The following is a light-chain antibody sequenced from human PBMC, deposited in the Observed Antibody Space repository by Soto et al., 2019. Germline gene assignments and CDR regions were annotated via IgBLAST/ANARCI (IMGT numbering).Light chain of an antibody. V-gene: IGKV1-5*01. CDR3: LLDYSYFWA. J-gene: IGKJ1*01. CDR1: QTSSSW. Sequence: DIQMTQSPSTLSGSVGDSVTITCRARQTSSSWLAWHQKKPGKAPKLLIHTASSLQSVVPSRFSGSGSGRDFTLTISSLQPEDFATYYCLLDYSYFWAFGQGTKVDI. CDR2: TAS.